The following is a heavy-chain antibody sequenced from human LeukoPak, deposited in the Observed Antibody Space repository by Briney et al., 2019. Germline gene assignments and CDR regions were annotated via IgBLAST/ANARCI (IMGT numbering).Heavy chain of an antibody. CDR2: INHSGST. J-gene: IGHJ5*02. CDR1: GGSFSGYY. CDR3: ARKGGGQLVNTRRWFDP. V-gene: IGHV4-34*01. D-gene: IGHD6-13*01. Sequence: MPSETLSLTCAVYGGSFSGYYWSWIRQPPGKGLEWIGEINHSGSTNYNPSLKSRITMSLDTSKKQFSLQLSSVTAADTAFYYCARKGGGQLVNTRRWFDPWGQGTLVTVSS.